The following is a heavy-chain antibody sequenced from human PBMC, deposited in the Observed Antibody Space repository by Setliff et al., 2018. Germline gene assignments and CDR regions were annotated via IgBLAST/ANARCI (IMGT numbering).Heavy chain of an antibody. CDR3: AKDTVNDGIWDLDS. J-gene: IGHJ4*02. CDR1: GLRFSDAW. Sequence: GGSLRLSCAVSGLRFSDAWVSWVRQAPGKGLERLANINEDGSHKWYVDSVKGRFTISRDNAKNSLYLQMNGLRAEDTATYYCAKDTVNDGIWDLDSWGQGLLVTVSS. V-gene: IGHV3-7*03. CDR2: INEDGSHK. D-gene: IGHD4-17*01.